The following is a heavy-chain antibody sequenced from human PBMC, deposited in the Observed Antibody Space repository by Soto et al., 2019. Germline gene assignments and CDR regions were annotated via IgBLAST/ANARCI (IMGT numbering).Heavy chain of an antibody. Sequence: PAGRLRLSCAASGFAFSSYSMNWVRQAPGKGLEWVSSISDSGSHIHYADSVKGRFTISRDNPENSLYLQMNSLRAEDTAVYYCARDVDYGDYGFDYWGQGTLVTVSS. J-gene: IGHJ4*02. CDR3: ARDVDYGDYGFDY. V-gene: IGHV3-21*01. CDR2: ISDSGSHI. CDR1: GFAFSSYS. D-gene: IGHD4-17*01.